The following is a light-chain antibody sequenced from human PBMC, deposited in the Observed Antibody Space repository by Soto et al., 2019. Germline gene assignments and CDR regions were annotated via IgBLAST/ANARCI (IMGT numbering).Light chain of an antibody. Sequence: DIQMTQSPSTLSASVGDRVTITCRASQSISSWLAWYQQKPGKAPKLLIYDAPSLESGVPSRFSGSGSGTEFTLTISSLQPDDFATYYCQQYNSYSGTFGQVTKVDIK. J-gene: IGKJ1*01. CDR3: QQYNSYSGT. CDR2: DAP. CDR1: QSISSW. V-gene: IGKV1-5*01.